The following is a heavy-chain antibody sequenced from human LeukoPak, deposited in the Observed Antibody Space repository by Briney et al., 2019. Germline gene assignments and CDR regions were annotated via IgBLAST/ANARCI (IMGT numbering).Heavy chain of an antibody. CDR3: AKSWGYTRPYYNYMDV. CDR1: GFTFSNYA. V-gene: IGHV3-23*01. J-gene: IGHJ6*03. D-gene: IGHD3-16*02. CDR2: ICYRGGSI. Sequence: GGSLRLSCAASGFTFSNYAMSWVRQAPGKGLEWVSLICYRGGSIYYAYSVQGRFTISRDNSKNTLSLQMNGLRPEDTAVYYCAKSWGYTRPYYNYMDVWGKGTTVTVSS.